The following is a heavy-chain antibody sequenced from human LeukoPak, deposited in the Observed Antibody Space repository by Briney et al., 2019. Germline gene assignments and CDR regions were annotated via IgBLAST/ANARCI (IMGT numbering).Heavy chain of an antibody. Sequence: PGRSLRLSCAASGSTFSSYGMHWVRQAPGKGLEWVAVISYDGSNKYYADSVKGQFTISRDNSKNTLYLQMNSLRAEDTAVYYCAKGKYAVDAFDIWGQGTMVTVSS. J-gene: IGHJ3*02. CDR3: AKGKYAVDAFDI. CDR1: GSTFSSYG. V-gene: IGHV3-30*18. CDR2: ISYDGSNK.